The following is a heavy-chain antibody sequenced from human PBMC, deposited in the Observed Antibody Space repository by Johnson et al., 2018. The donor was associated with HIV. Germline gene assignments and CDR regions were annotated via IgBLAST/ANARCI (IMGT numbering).Heavy chain of an antibody. CDR2: ISYDGTNK. Sequence: QVQLVESGGGVVQPGGSLRLSCAASGFTFSSYGMHWVRQAPGKGLEWVAVISYDGTNKYYADSVKGRFTISRDNAKNSLYLQMNSLRAEDTAVYYCARERVWYYDSSGDVAFDIWGQGTMVTVSS. CDR3: ARERVWYYDSSGDVAFDI. CDR1: GFTFSSYG. J-gene: IGHJ3*02. D-gene: IGHD3-22*01. V-gene: IGHV3-30*19.